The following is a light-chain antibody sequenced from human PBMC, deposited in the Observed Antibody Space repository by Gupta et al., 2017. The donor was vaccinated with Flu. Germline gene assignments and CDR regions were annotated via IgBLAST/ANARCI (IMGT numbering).Light chain of an antibody. CDR2: ETS. V-gene: IGKV3-11*01. J-gene: IGKJ1*01. Sequence: SPATLSWSPGERATRSCRASPTVNTYLAWYQLKPGQAPRLLIYETSVRATGVPGRFSGSGSGTDFTLTISNGEPDDFAVYYWQQGRDSWTFGQGTKV. CDR3: QQGRDSWT. CDR1: PTVNTY.